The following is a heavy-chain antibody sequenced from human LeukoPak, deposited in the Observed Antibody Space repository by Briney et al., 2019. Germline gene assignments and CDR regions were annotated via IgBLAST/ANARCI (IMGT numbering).Heavy chain of an antibody. V-gene: IGHV3-11*04. Sequence: GGSLRLSCAASGFTFSDYYMSWIRQAPGKGLEWVSYISSSGNTIFYADSVKGRFTISRDNAKNSLFLQMNGLRAEDTAVYYCARDGGRSPGYYYYYMDVWGQGSTVTVSS. J-gene: IGHJ6*03. CDR2: ISSSGNTI. CDR1: GFTFSDYY. CDR3: ARDGGRSPGYYYYYMDV. D-gene: IGHD4-23*01.